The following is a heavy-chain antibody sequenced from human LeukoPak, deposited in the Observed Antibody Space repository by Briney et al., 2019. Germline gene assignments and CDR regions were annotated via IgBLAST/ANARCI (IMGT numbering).Heavy chain of an antibody. CDR2: ISAYNGNT. V-gene: IGHV1-18*01. CDR3: ARDGDTIFGVVTPRYYYYYMDV. D-gene: IGHD3-3*01. CDR1: GYTFTSYG. Sequence: ASVKVSCKASGYTFTSYGISWVRQAPGQGLEWMGWISAYNGNTNYAQKLQGRVTMTTDTSTSTAYMELRSLRSDDTAVYYCARDGDTIFGVVTPRYYYYYMDVWGKGTTVTVSS. J-gene: IGHJ6*03.